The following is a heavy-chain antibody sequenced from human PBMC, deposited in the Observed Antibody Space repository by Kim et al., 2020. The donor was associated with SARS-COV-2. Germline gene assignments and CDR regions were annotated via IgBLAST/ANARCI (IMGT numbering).Heavy chain of an antibody. Sequence: SVKVSCKASGGTFSSYAISWVRQAPGQGLEWMGGIIPIFGTANYAQKFQGRVTITADESTSTAYMELSSLRSEDTAVYYCARDIVVVPAASWHAFDIWGQGTMVTVSS. V-gene: IGHV1-69*13. CDR3: ARDIVVVPAASWHAFDI. J-gene: IGHJ3*02. CDR1: GGTFSSYA. D-gene: IGHD2-2*01. CDR2: IIPIFGTA.